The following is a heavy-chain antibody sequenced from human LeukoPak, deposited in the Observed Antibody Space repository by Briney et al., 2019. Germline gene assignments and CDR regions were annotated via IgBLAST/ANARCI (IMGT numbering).Heavy chain of an antibody. J-gene: IGHJ3*02. Sequence: SETLSLTCTVSGGSISSSSYYWGWIRQPPGKGLEWIGSIYYSGSTYYNPSLKSRVTISVDTSKNQFSLKLSSVTAADTAVYYCARFNRGGSGKDDAFDIWGQGTMVTVSS. CDR3: ARFNRGGSGKDDAFDI. V-gene: IGHV4-39*01. CDR2: IYYSGST. CDR1: GGSISSSSYY. D-gene: IGHD3-10*01.